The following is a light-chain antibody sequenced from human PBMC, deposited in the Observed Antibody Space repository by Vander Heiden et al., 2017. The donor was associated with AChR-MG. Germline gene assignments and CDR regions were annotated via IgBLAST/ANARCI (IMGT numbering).Light chain of an antibody. Sequence: QSALPQPASVSGSPGQSITIPCTGTSSDVGVYNYVSWYQQHPGKAPKLLIYEGSNRPSGVSSRFSGSTSGNTASLTISGLQAEDEANYYCSSYTSVSTWVFGGGTELTVL. CDR2: EGS. CDR1: SSDVGVYNY. J-gene: IGLJ3*02. V-gene: IGLV2-14*01. CDR3: SSYTSVSTWV.